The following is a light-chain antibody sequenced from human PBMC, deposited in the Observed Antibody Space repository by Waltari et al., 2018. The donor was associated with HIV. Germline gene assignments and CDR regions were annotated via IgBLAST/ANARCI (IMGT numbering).Light chain of an antibody. CDR3: GTWDRSMDGGV. CDR1: SSNIGNDF. V-gene: IGLV1-51*01. CDR2: DKD. J-gene: IGLJ2*01. Sequence: QSVLTQPPSVSAAPGQKVAISCSVNSSNIGNDFVSWYQHVPGSAPKLLIYDKDKRPSGIPDRFSGAKSGTSATLDSTGLQTGDEADYYCGTWDRSMDGGVFGGGTKLTVL.